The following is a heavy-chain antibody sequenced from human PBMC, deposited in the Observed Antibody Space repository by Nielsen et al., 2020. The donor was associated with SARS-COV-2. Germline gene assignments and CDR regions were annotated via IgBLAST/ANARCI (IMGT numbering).Heavy chain of an antibody. CDR1: VYIFITYY. V-gene: IGHV1-24*01. J-gene: IGHJ5*02. D-gene: IGHD6-13*01. Sequence: SLKVSCKASVYIFITYYMHWVRQAPGKGLEWMGGFYPEDGETIYAQKFQGRVTMTEDTSTDTAYMELSSLRSEDTAVYYCATGPGQLVLGWFDPWGQGTLVTVSS. CDR3: ATGPGQLVLGWFDP. CDR2: FYPEDGET.